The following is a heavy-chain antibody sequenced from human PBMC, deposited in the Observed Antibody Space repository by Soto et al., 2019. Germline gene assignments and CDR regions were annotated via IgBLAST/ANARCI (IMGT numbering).Heavy chain of an antibody. Sequence: EVQLVESGGGLVQPGGSLRLSCAASGFTFSNYDMHWVRQTTGKGLEWVSGIGTAGDTYYSGSVKGRFSISRENAKNSFYLQMNSLRAEDTAVYYCASGGLYICGQGTLVTVS. V-gene: IGHV3-13*01. J-gene: IGHJ4*02. D-gene: IGHD3-16*01. CDR2: IGTAGDT. CDR1: GFTFSNYD. CDR3: ASGGLYI.